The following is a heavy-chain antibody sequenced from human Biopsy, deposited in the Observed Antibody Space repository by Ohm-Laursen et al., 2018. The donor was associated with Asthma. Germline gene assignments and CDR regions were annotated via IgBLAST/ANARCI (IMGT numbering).Heavy chain of an antibody. CDR3: ARTYYDFLTGQVKDVFGV. V-gene: IGHV1-69*06. CDR2: ISPIFGRT. J-gene: IGHJ3*01. D-gene: IGHD3-9*01. Sequence: SSVKVSCKASGGTFGNYAISWVRQAPGLGLEWLGGISPIFGRTNYAERFQDRVTITADIFTRTAYMELRSLRSEDTATYYCARTYYDFLTGQVKDVFGVRGQGTMVTVSS. CDR1: GGTFGNYA.